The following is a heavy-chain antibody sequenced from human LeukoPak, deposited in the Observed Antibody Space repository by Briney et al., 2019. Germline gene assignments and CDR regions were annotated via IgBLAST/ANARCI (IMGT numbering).Heavy chain of an antibody. J-gene: IGHJ4*02. V-gene: IGHV1-2*02. CDR3: ARDREGYYYDSSGYYGY. D-gene: IGHD3-22*01. CDR2: INPNSGGT. Sequence: ASVKVSCKASGYTFTGYYMHWVRQAPGQGLEWMGWINPNSGGTNYAQKFQGRVTTTRDTSISTAYMELSRLRSDDTAVYYCARDREGYYYDSSGYYGYWGQGTLVTVSS. CDR1: GYTFTGYY.